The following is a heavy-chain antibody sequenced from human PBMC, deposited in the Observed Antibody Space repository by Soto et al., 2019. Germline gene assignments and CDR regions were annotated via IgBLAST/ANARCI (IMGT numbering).Heavy chain of an antibody. D-gene: IGHD1-26*01. Sequence: QVQLQESGPGLVKPSQTLSLTCTVSGGSISSGDYYWSWIRQPPGKGLEWIGYIYYSGSTYFNPSLTCRVTISVDTSKIQFSLKLSSVTAADTAVYYCAREGGGSYLDYWGQGTLVTVSS. CDR1: GGSISSGDYY. V-gene: IGHV4-30-4*01. CDR2: IYYSGST. J-gene: IGHJ4*02. CDR3: AREGGGSYLDY.